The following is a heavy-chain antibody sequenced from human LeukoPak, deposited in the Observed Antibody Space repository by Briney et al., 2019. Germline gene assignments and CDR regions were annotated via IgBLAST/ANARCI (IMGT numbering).Heavy chain of an antibody. J-gene: IGHJ6*02. CDR3: AILSGYCSSTSCYGPPYGMDV. D-gene: IGHD2-2*01. Sequence: GESLKISCKGSGYSSTSYWISWVRQMPGKGLEWMGRIDPSDSYTNYSPSFQGHVTISADKSISTAYLQWSSLKASDTAMYYCAILSGYCSSTSCYGPPYGMDVWGQGTTVTVSS. V-gene: IGHV5-10-1*01. CDR2: IDPSDSYT. CDR1: GYSSTSYW.